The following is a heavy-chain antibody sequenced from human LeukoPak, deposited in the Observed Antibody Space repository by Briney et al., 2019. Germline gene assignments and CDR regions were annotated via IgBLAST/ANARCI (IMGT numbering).Heavy chain of an antibody. D-gene: IGHD1-7*01. CDR2: ISSSSSYI. CDR3: AKDLGELYYFDY. J-gene: IGHJ4*02. V-gene: IGHV3-21*04. Sequence: GGSLRLSCAASGFTFSSYSMNWVRQAPGKGLEWVSSISSSSSYIYYADSVKGRFTISRDNAKNSLYLQMNSLRAEDTAVYYCAKDLGELYYFDYWGQGTLVTVSS. CDR1: GFTFSSYS.